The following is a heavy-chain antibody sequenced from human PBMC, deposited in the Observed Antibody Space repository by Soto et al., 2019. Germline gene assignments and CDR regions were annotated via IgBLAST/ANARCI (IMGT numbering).Heavy chain of an antibody. CDR1: GDSVSSNSAA. CDR2: TYYRSKWYN. Sequence: SQTLSLTCAISGDSVSSNSAAWNWIRQSPSRGLEWLGRTYYRSKWYNDYTVSVKSRITINPDTSKNQFSLQLNSVTSEDTAVYYCSSVPDIYCSGGSCPNAFDIWGQGTMVTVSS. CDR3: SSVPDIYCSGGSCPNAFDI. D-gene: IGHD2-15*01. J-gene: IGHJ3*02. V-gene: IGHV6-1*01.